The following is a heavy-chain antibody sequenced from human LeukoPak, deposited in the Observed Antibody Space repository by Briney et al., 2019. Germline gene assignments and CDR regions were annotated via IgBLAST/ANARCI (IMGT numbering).Heavy chain of an antibody. CDR3: VRADAKKTAMVDY. D-gene: IGHD5-18*01. Sequence: PGGSLRLSCAASGFTVSSYSMNWVRQAPGKGLEWVSAISGSSSYIYYADSVKGRFTISRDHAKTSLYLQMNSLRVEDTAVYYCVRADAKKTAMVDYWGRGTLVAVSS. J-gene: IGHJ4*02. V-gene: IGHV3-21*01. CDR1: GFTVSSYS. CDR2: ISGSSSYI.